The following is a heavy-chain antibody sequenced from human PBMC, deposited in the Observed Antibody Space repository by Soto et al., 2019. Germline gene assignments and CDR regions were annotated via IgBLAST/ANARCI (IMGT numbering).Heavy chain of an antibody. D-gene: IGHD6-13*01. CDR1: GYSFTSYW. CDR3: ARPSLSAVGVYYDGMDV. J-gene: IGHJ6*02. Sequence: PGESLKISCHGSGYSFTSYWISWVRQMPGKGLEWMGRIYPGDSDTSYSPSFQGHVTISADKSISTAYLQWSSLKASDTAMYYCARPSLSAVGVYYDGMDVWGQGTTVTVSS. V-gene: IGHV5-10-1*01. CDR2: IYPGDSDT.